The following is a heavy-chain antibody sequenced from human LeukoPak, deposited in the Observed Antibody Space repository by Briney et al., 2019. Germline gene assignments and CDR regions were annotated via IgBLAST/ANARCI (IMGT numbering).Heavy chain of an antibody. CDR1: GFVFSNYG. Sequence: GGSLRLSCAASGFVFSNYGIHWVRQAPGKGLEWVALISYDGSNKYFADSVKGRFTISRDNSKNTLYLQMHSLRAEDTAVYYCAKDNVAAAGRYFDYWGQGTLVTVSS. D-gene: IGHD6-13*01. J-gene: IGHJ4*02. V-gene: IGHV3-30*18. CDR2: ISYDGSNK. CDR3: AKDNVAAAGRYFDY.